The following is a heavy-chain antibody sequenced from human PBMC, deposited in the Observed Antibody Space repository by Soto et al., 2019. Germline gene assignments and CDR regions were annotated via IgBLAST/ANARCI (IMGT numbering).Heavy chain of an antibody. V-gene: IGHV4-34*01. CDR2: LNHSGRT. Sequence: ETLSLTCAVYGGSFSDYYWSWIRQPPGKGLEWIGDLNHSGRTNYNPSLKSRVTISVDTSTNRFSLRLSSVTAADTAVYYCARLTPMYRGGTRGYFDYWGQGTLVTVSS. CDR1: GGSFSDYY. D-gene: IGHD2-21*01. J-gene: IGHJ4*02. CDR3: ARLTPMYRGGTRGYFDY.